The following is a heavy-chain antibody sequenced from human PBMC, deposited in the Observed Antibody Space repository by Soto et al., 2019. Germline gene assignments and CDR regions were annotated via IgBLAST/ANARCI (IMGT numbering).Heavy chain of an antibody. CDR1: GFTFSSYA. Sequence: EVRLLESGGGFVQPGGSLRLSCAASGFTFSSYAMSWVRQAPGKGLEWVSTISGSGISTYYADSVKGRFTISRDNSKNTLYLQMNILIAEDTVVYYCAKARAYSSGWGAFHIWGEGTMVTVSS. CDR3: AKARAYSSGWGAFHI. CDR2: ISGSGIST. J-gene: IGHJ3*02. D-gene: IGHD6-19*01. V-gene: IGHV3-23*01.